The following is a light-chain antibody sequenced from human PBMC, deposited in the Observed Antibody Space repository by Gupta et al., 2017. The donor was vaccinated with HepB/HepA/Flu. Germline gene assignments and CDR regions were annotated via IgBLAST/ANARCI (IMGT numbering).Light chain of an antibody. CDR3: QQRSSWPLT. CDR1: QSISIY. Sequence: EIVLTQSPATLSLSPGERATLSCRASQSISIYLAWYQQKPGQAPRLLIYGASNRATGIPARFSGNGSGTDFTLTINSLEPEDFAVYYCQQRSSWPLTFGGGTKVEIK. J-gene: IGKJ4*01. V-gene: IGKV3-11*01. CDR2: GAS.